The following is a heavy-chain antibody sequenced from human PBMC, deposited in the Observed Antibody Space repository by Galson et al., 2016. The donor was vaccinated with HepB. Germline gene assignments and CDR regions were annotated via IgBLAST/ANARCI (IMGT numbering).Heavy chain of an antibody. D-gene: IGHD2-2*01. J-gene: IGHJ4*02. CDR1: GGSISTNNW. CDR2: IYHSGYT. Sequence: ETLSLTCGVSGGSISTNNWWHWVRQPPGKGLEWIGEIYHSGYTNYHPSLKSRVTISVDKSKNQFSLKLSSVTAADTAVYFCARTTSGAGGNDYWGPGTLVTVSS. V-gene: IGHV4-4*01. CDR3: ARTTSGAGGNDY.